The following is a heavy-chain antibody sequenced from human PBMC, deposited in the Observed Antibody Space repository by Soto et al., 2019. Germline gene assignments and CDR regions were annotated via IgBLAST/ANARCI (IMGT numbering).Heavy chain of an antibody. CDR2: LSSNGIGT. CDR3: VKDMGQAAVGIRYPYGLDV. V-gene: IGHV3-64D*06. D-gene: IGHD6-13*01. Sequence: HPGGSLRLSCSGSGFTVSSFGMHWVRQAPGKGLEHVSTLSSNGIGTYYADSVKGRFTFSRDTSKNTSYLQMSSLRTEDTAVYYCVKDMGQAAVGIRYPYGLDVWGLGTTVTVSS. CDR1: GFTVSSFG. J-gene: IGHJ6*02.